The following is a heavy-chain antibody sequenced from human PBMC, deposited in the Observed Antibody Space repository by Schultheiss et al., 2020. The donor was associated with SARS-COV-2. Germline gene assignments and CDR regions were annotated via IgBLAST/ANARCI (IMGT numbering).Heavy chain of an antibody. D-gene: IGHD3-22*01. CDR3: ARDAPINYYDSSGKRAGFRYGMDV. CDR2: IYYSGST. V-gene: IGHV4-59*01. J-gene: IGHJ6*02. CDR1: GGSFSGYY. Sequence: SQTLSLTCAVYGGSFSGYYWSWIRQPPGKGLEWIGYIYYSGSTYYNPSLKSRVTISVDTSKNQFSLKLSSVTAADTAVYYCARDAPINYYDSSGKRAGFRYGMDVWGQGTTVTVSS.